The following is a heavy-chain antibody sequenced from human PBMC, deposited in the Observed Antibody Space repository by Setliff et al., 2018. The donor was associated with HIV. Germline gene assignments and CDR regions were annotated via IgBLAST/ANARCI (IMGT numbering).Heavy chain of an antibody. D-gene: IGHD5-12*01. V-gene: IGHV3-74*01. J-gene: IGHJ4*02. CDR3: HSGYDTEEQSYFDY. CDR2: VSSDGSSK. CDR1: GFTFDTYW. Sequence: GGSPRLSCAASGFTFDTYWMHWVRQAPGKGLVWVSRVSSDGSSKTYADSVKDRFTISRDNAKNTLYLQMNSLRAEDTGVYYCHSGYDTEEQSYFDYWGQGALVTVSS.